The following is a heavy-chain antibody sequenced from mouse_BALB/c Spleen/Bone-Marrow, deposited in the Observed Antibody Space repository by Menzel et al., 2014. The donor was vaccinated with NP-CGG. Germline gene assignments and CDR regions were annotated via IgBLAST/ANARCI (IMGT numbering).Heavy chain of an antibody. CDR3: TREVYGYAMDY. V-gene: IGHV7-3*02. J-gene: IGHJ4*01. CDR2: IRHKANGFTT. Sequence: EVKLVESGGGLVQPGGSLRLSCATSGFTFTDYYMSWVRQPPGKALEWLGFIRHKANGFTTEYSASVKGRFTISRDNSQSILYLQMNTLRAEDSATYYCTREVYGYAMDYWGQGTSVTVSS. CDR1: GFTFTDYY. D-gene: IGHD1-1*01.